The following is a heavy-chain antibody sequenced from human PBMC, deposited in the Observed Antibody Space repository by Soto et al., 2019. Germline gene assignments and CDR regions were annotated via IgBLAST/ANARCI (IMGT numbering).Heavy chain of an antibody. CDR2: ISYDGSNN. CDR1: GFTFSSYG. J-gene: IGHJ4*02. CDR3: AKHRYYYDSSGYYHPIIDY. V-gene: IGHV3-30*18. Sequence: VQLVESGGGVVQPGRSLRLSCAASGFTFSSYGMHWVRQAPGKGLEWVAVISYDGSNNYYADSVKGRFTISRDNSKNTLYLQMTSLRAEDTAVYYCAKHRYYYDSSGYYHPIIDYWGQGTLVTVSS. D-gene: IGHD3-22*01.